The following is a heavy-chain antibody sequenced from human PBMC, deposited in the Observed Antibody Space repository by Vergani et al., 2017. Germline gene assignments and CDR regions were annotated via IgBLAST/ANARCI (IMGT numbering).Heavy chain of an antibody. CDR1: GFTFSNAW. D-gene: IGHD3-22*01. J-gene: IGHJ4*02. CDR3: TTELKGSRITMIVVDEKLDY. Sequence: EVQLVESGGGLVKPGGSLRLSCAASGFTFSNAWMSWVRQAPGKGLEWVGRIKSKTDGGTTDYAAPVKGRFTISRDESKNTLYLQMNSLKTEDTAVYYCTTELKGSRITMIVVDEKLDYWGQGTLVTVSS. CDR2: IKSKTDGGTT. V-gene: IGHV3-15*01.